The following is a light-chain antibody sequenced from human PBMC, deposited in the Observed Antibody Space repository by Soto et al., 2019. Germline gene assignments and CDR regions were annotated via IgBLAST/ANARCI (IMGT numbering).Light chain of an antibody. CDR3: QQYSSSPKT. CDR2: ATS. V-gene: IGKV3-20*01. J-gene: IGKJ1*01. Sequence: EVVLTQSPGTLSLSPGEGVTLSCRASQSVSRSYLGWYQQKPGQAPRLLIYATSSRATGIPDRFSGSGSGTDFTLTISSLEPEDFAVYYCQQYSSSPKTFGQGTKVDIK. CDR1: QSVSRSY.